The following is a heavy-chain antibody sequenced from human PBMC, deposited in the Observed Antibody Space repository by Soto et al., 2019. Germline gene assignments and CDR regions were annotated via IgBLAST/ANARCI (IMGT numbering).Heavy chain of an antibody. CDR1: GYTFTSYG. V-gene: IGHV1-18*03. J-gene: IGHJ4*02. CDR3: ARDSPPVGY. Sequence: QVQLVQSGAEVKKPGASVKVSCKASGYTFTSYGISCVRQAPAQGREGMGWISPYNCNTNYAQKLQGRVTMTTDTYARTAYLELRSLRSEDMAVYYCARDSPPVGYWGQGNLVTVSS. CDR2: ISPYNCNT.